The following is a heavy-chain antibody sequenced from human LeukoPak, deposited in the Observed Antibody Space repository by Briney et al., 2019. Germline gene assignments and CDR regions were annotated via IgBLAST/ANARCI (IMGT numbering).Heavy chain of an antibody. V-gene: IGHV3-74*01. J-gene: IGHJ4*02. D-gene: IGHD5-12*01. CDR1: GFTFSSYW. Sequence: GGSLRLSCAASGFTFSSYWMHWVRQAPGKGLVWVSRINSDGSSTSYADSVKGRFTISRDNAKNTLYLQMSSLRAEDSALYYCARDRGPNILANVVDYWGQGALVTVSS. CDR2: INSDGSST. CDR3: ARDRGPNILANVVDY.